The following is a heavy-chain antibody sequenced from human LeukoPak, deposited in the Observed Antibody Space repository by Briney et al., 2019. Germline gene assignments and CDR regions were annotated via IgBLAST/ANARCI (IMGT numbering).Heavy chain of an antibody. V-gene: IGHV3-30-3*01. CDR2: ISYDGSNK. J-gene: IGHJ4*02. Sequence: GRSLRLSCAASGFTFSSYAMHWVRQAPGKGLEWVAVISYDGSNKYYADSVKGRFTISRDNSKNTLYLQMNSLRAEDTAVYYCARERAAAGSYYFDYWGQGTLVTVSS. D-gene: IGHD6-13*01. CDR1: GFTFSSYA. CDR3: ARERAAAGSYYFDY.